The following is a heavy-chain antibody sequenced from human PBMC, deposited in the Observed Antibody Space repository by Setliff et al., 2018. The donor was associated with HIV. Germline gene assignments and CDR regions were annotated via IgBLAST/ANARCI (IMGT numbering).Heavy chain of an antibody. D-gene: IGHD4-4*01. Sequence: LTCTVSGGSINTYWSWIRQPPGKGLAWIGYISNSGKIYYDPSLNSRVTLSADTSKNQLSLKLTSVTAEDTGVYYCARTVPHSAAQDAFDIWGQGTVVTVSS. V-gene: IGHV4-59*04. CDR1: GGSINTY. CDR3: ARTVPHSAAQDAFDI. J-gene: IGHJ3*02. CDR2: ISNSGKI.